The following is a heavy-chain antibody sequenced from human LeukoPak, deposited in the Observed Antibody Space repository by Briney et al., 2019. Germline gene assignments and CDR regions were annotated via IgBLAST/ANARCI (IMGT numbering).Heavy chain of an antibody. J-gene: IGHJ4*02. Sequence: GESLKISCKGSGYSFTNYWVGWVRQMPGKGLEWMGIIHPRDSDTRYSPSFQGQVTISADKSISTAYLQWSSLKASDTAMYYCARRYCSGSSCYLFDYWGQGPLVTVSS. D-gene: IGHD2-15*01. CDR1: GYSFTNYW. V-gene: IGHV5-51*01. CDR3: ARRYCSGSSCYLFDY. CDR2: IHPRDSDT.